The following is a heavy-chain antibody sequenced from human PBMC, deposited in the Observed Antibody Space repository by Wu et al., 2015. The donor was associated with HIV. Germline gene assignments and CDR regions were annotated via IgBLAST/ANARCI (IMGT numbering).Heavy chain of an antibody. CDR2: INPNSGGT. D-gene: IGHD3-22*01. J-gene: IGHJ6*03. CDR3: ARGGTNYYDRSAYLPDYYYMDV. Sequence: QVQLVQSGAEVKKPGTSVKVSCKSSGYTFTGYFIHWARQAPGQGLEWMGWINPNSGGTNFAQKFRGRVAVTRDTSISTAYMELNRLRSDDTAVYYCARGGTNYYDRSAYLPDYYYMDVWGKGTTVTVSS. CDR1: GYTFTGYF. V-gene: IGHV1-2*02.